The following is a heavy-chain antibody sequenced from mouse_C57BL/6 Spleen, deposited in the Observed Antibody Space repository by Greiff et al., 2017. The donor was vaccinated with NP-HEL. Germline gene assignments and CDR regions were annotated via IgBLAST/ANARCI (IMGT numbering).Heavy chain of an antibody. CDR3: ARPPGFAY. CDR1: GYTFTSYW. V-gene: IGHV1-69*01. Sequence: VQLQQPGAELVMPGASVKLSCKASGYTFTSYWMHWVKQRPGQGLEWIGEIDPSDSYTNYNQKFKGKSTLTVDKSSSTAYMQLSSLTSEDSAVYYCARPPGFAYWGQGTLVTVSA. J-gene: IGHJ3*01. CDR2: IDPSDSYT.